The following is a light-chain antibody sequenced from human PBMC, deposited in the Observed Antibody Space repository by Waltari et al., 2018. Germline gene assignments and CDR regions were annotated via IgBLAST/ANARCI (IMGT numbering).Light chain of an antibody. Sequence: QSALTQPASVSGFPGKSITIPCSGSSSDVDSNNLVSWYQHHPGKVPKLILYEGNKRPAGVSIRFSGSKSGDTASLTISGLQAEDEAAYYCCSYVTSRTFVFGGGTKVSVL. V-gene: IGLV2-23*03. CDR2: EGN. CDR3: CSYVTSRTFV. J-gene: IGLJ2*01. CDR1: SSDVDSNNL.